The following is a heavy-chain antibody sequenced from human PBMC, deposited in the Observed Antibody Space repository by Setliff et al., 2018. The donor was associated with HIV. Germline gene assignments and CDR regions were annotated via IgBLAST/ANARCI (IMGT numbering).Heavy chain of an antibody. D-gene: IGHD3-3*01. CDR3: ARDRDNFWSGPFDY. CDR2: INAGNGNT. V-gene: IGHV1-3*01. J-gene: IGHJ4*02. CDR1: GYTFTSHS. Sequence: ASVKVSCKASGYTFTSHSIHWVRQAPGQRLEWMGWINAGNGNTQYSQKLQGRVTMTTDTSARTAYMELRSLRSEDSAVYYCARDRDNFWSGPFDYWGQGTLVTVSS.